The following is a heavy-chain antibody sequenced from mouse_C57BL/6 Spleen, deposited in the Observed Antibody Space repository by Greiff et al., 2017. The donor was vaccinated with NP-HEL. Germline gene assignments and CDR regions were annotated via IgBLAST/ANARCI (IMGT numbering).Heavy chain of an antibody. CDR1: GFTFSSYG. J-gene: IGHJ4*01. V-gene: IGHV5-6*02. Sequence: EVKVVESGGDLVKPGGSLKLSCAASGFTFSSYGMSWVRQTPDKRLEWVATISSGGSYTYYPDSVKGRFTISRDNAKNTLYLQMSSLKSEDTAMYYCARRTGTEAMDYWGQGTSVTVSS. CDR2: ISSGGSYT. CDR3: ARRTGTEAMDY. D-gene: IGHD4-1*01.